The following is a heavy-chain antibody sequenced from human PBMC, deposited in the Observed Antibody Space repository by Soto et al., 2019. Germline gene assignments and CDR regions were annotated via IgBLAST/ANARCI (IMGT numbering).Heavy chain of an antibody. Sequence: ASVKVSCKASGYTFTGYYMHWVRQAPRQGLEWMGWINPNSGGTNYAQKFQGWVTMTRDTSISTAYMELSRLRSDDTAVYYCARGNRKYYDFWSGYPPDYWGQGTLVTVSS. CDR3: ARGNRKYYDFWSGYPPDY. CDR2: INPNSGGT. D-gene: IGHD3-3*01. V-gene: IGHV1-2*04. J-gene: IGHJ4*02. CDR1: GYTFTGYY.